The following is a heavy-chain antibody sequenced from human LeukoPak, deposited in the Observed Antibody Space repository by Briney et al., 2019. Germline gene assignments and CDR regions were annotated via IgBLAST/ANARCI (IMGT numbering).Heavy chain of an antibody. CDR1: GGTFSSYA. CDR2: IIPFFGTA. Sequence: SVKVSCKASGGTFSSYAITWVRQAPGQGLEWMGGIIPFFGTANYAQKFQGRVTITADESTSTAHMELSSLTSEDTAMYYCARYEEAAAEYYFDYWGQGTLVTVSS. D-gene: IGHD6-13*01. J-gene: IGHJ4*02. V-gene: IGHV1-69*13. CDR3: ARYEEAAAEYYFDY.